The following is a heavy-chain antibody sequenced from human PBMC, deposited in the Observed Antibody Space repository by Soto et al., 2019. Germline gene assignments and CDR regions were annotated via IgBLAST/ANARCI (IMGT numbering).Heavy chain of an antibody. CDR2: IWSDGSNK. Sequence: GGSLRLSCGASAFTFNSYGMHWVRQAPGKGLEWVAIIWSDGSNKYYADSAKGRFTISRDNSKNTLFLLMNSLRAEDTAVYYCARDSPIASGWFDPWGQGTLVT. CDR1: AFTFNSYG. D-gene: IGHD2-15*01. CDR3: ARDSPIASGWFDP. V-gene: IGHV3-33*02. J-gene: IGHJ5*02.